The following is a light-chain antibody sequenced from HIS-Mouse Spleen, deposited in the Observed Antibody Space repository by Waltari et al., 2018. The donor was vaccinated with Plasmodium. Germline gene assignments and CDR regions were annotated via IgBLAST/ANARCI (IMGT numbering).Light chain of an antibody. J-gene: IGKJ4*01. V-gene: IGKV3-11*01. CDR1: QSVCSY. CDR3: QQRSNWPRVLT. Sequence: EIVLTQSPATLSLSPGERATLSCRPSQSVCSYLAWYQQKPGQAPRLHIYDASNRATGIPARFSGSGSGTDFTLNISRLEPEYFAVYYCQQRSNWPRVLTFGGGTKVEIK. CDR2: DAS.